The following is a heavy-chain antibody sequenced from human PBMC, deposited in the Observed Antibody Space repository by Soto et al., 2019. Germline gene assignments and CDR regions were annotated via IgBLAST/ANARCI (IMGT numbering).Heavy chain of an antibody. V-gene: IGHV3-15*07. Sequence: GGSLRLSCAASGVTFSNYWMNWVRQGPGTGLEWVGRIKSKTDGGTTDYAAPVKGRFTISRDDSKNTLYLQMNSLKTEDTAVYYWTTDGGQQLVRELTDYRGQGTLVTVSS. CDR1: GVTFSNYW. CDR2: IKSKTDGGTT. D-gene: IGHD6-13*01. CDR3: TTDGGQQLVRELTDY. J-gene: IGHJ4*02.